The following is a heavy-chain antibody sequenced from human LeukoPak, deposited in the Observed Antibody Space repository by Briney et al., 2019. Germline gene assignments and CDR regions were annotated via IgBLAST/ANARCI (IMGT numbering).Heavy chain of an antibody. J-gene: IGHJ5*02. D-gene: IGHD2-21*02. V-gene: IGHV4-59*08. CDR1: GGSISSYY. CDR3: ASLWCGGDCYGKP. Sequence: SETLSLTCTVSGGSISSYYWSWIRQPPGKGLEWIGYIYYSGSTDYNPSLKSRVTISVDTSKNQFSLKLSSVTAADTAVYYCASLWCGGDCYGKPWGQGTLVTVSS. CDR2: IYYSGST.